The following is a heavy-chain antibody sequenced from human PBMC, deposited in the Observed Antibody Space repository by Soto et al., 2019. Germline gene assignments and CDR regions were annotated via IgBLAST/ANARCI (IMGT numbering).Heavy chain of an antibody. V-gene: IGHV4-34*01. Sequence: SETLSLTCAVYGGSFSGYYWSWIRQPPGKGLEWIGEINHSGSTNYNPSLKSRVTISVDTSKNHFSLKLSSVTAADTAVYYCASHPSIAAAGTFGYYYYYMDVWGKGTTVTVSS. CDR3: ASHPSIAAAGTFGYYYYYMDV. CDR1: GGSFSGYY. D-gene: IGHD6-13*01. J-gene: IGHJ6*03. CDR2: INHSGST.